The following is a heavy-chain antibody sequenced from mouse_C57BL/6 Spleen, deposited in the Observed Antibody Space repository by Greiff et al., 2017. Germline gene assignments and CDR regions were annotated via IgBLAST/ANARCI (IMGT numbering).Heavy chain of an antibody. CDR2: INPYNGDT. V-gene: IGHV1-20*01. Sequence: EVKLVESGPELVKPGDSVKISCKASGYSFTGYFMNWVMQSHGKSLEWIGRINPYNGDTFYNQKFKGKATLTVDKSSSTAHMELRSLTSEDSAVYYCASGEPFAYWGQGTLVTVSA. CDR3: ASGEPFAY. CDR1: GYSFTGYF. J-gene: IGHJ3*01.